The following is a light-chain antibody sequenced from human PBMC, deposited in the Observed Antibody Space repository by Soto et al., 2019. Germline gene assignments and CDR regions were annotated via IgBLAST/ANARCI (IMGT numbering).Light chain of an antibody. CDR1: HDIARW. V-gene: IGKV1-12*01. CDR3: QQVNGFPLT. CDR2: AAS. Sequence: DIQMTKSPSSLSSFVGDRVAITCRASHDIARWLAWYQQQPGKAPRLLIYAASSLQSGVPTRFSGSGSGTDFTLTITSLQPEDSAAYYCQQVNGFPLTFGGGTKVEIK. J-gene: IGKJ4*01.